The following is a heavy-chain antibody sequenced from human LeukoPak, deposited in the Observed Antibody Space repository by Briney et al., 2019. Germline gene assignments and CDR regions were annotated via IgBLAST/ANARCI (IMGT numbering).Heavy chain of an antibody. D-gene: IGHD6-13*01. J-gene: IGHJ5*02. CDR1: GGSISSYY. CDR2: IYYSGST. V-gene: IGHV4-59*08. CDR3: ARRSIAAAGNWFDP. Sequence: SETLSLTCTVSGGSISSYYWSWIRQPPGKGLEWIGYIYYSGSTNYNPFLKSRVTISVDTSKNQFSLKLSSVTAADTAVYYCARRSIAAAGNWFDPWGQGTLVTVSS.